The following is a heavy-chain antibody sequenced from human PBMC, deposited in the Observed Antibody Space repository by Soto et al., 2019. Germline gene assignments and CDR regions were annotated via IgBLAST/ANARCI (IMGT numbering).Heavy chain of an antibody. D-gene: IGHD3-3*01. V-gene: IGHV4-59*01. CDR2: IYYSGST. CDR1: GGSISSYY. J-gene: IGHJ5*02. CDR3: ARVDYDFWSGYLNWIXP. Sequence: SETLSLTCTVSGGSISSYYWSWIRQPPGKGLEWIGYIYYSGSTNYNPSLKSRVTISVDTSKNQFSLKLSSVTAADTAVYYCARVDYDFWSGYLNWIXPWGQGTLVXVSS.